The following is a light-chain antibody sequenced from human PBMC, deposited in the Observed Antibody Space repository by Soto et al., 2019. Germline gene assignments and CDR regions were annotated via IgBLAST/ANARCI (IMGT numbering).Light chain of an antibody. CDR2: EGD. CDR1: SSDVGSSNL. V-gene: IGLV2-23*01. Sequence: QSVLTQPASVSGSPGQSITISCSGTSSDVGSSNLVSWYQQHPGKAPKLIIFEGDRRPSGVSGRFSGSKSGNTASLTISGLQAEDEADYYCCSFARSTTFYVFGTGTKLTAL. J-gene: IGLJ1*01. CDR3: CSFARSTTFYV.